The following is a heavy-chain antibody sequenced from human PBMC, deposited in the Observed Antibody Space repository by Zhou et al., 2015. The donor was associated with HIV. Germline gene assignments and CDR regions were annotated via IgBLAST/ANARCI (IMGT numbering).Heavy chain of an antibody. CDR1: GGIFSGSD. CDR2: IIPIFEVQ. J-gene: IGHJ6*02. D-gene: IGHD6-6*01. Sequence: QVQLVQSGTEVKKPGSSVKVSCKASGGIFSGSDISWVRQAPGQGLEWMGGIIPIFEVQNYAQKFRGRLTITADRSTSAAYMELTSLRSEDTAVYYCAVSIPPLRGGGYNYYGLDVWGQGTTVTVSS. V-gene: IGHV1-69*17. CDR3: AVSIPPLRGGGYNYYGLDV.